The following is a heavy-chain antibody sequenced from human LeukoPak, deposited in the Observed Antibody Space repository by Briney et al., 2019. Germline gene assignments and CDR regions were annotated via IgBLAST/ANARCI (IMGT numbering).Heavy chain of an antibody. V-gene: IGHV3-23*01. CDR2: ISGSAGST. CDR1: GFTVSSNY. D-gene: IGHD2-2*01. Sequence: GGSLRLSCVVSGFTVSSNYMSWVRQAPGKGLEWVSAISGSAGSTYYADSVKGQFTISRDNSKNTLYLEMNSLRAEDTAVYYCAKGGRECSSTSCYSTRVYFDYWGQGTLVTVSS. CDR3: AKGGRECSSTSCYSTRVYFDY. J-gene: IGHJ4*02.